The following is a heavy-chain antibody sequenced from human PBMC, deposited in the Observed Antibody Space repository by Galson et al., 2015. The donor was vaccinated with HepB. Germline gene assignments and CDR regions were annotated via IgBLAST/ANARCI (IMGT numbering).Heavy chain of an antibody. D-gene: IGHD2-2*01. Sequence: QSGXEVKKPGESLKISCKGSGYSFTSYWIGWVRQMPGKGLEWMGIIYPGDSDTRYSPSFQGQVTISADKSISTAYLQWSSLKASDTAMYYCARQVVPAAIEYWFDPWGRGTLVTVSS. CDR1: GYSFTSYW. V-gene: IGHV5-51*01. J-gene: IGHJ5*02. CDR3: ARQVVPAAIEYWFDP. CDR2: IYPGDSDT.